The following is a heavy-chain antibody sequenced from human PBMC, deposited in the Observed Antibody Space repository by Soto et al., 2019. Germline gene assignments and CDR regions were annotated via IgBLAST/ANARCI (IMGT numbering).Heavy chain of an antibody. CDR1: GFTFSTYG. D-gene: IGHD3-10*01. CDR2: IWNHGRED. V-gene: IGHV3-33*01. Sequence: QVHLVESGGGVVQPGRSLRLSCAASGFTFSTYGMHWVRQAPGKGLEWVALIWNHGREDSYADSVKGRFTISRDNSKNTLWLQMNSRRADDTAVYYCVRGPWLVGDITSFDYWGQGSLVTVSS. J-gene: IGHJ4*02. CDR3: VRGPWLVGDITSFDY.